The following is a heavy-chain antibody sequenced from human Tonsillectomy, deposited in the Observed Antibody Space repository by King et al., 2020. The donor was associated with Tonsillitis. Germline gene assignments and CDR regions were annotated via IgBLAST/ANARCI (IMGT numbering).Heavy chain of an antibody. Sequence: QLVQSGGGLVQPGGSVKLFCAASGFTFSGSAMHWVRQASGKGLEWVGRIRSKANSYATAFVASVKGRFTISRDDSKNTAYLQMNSLKTEDTAVYYCTSPLAPYYYYYMDVWGKGTTVTVSS. CDR2: IRSKANSYAT. CDR3: TSPLAPYYYYYMDV. CDR1: GFTFSGSA. J-gene: IGHJ6*03. V-gene: IGHV3-73*01.